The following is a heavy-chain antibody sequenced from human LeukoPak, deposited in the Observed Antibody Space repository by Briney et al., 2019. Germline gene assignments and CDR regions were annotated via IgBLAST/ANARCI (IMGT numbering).Heavy chain of an antibody. CDR3: ARVDWYSSSSRAIGWFDP. CDR1: GYTFTGYY. Sequence: ASVKVSCKASGYTFTGYYMHWVRQAPGQGLEWMGWINPNSGGTNYAQKFQGRVTMTRDTSISTAYMELSRLRSDDTAVYYCARVDWYSSSSRAIGWFDPWGQGTLVTVSS. CDR2: INPNSGGT. D-gene: IGHD6-6*01. J-gene: IGHJ5*02. V-gene: IGHV1-2*02.